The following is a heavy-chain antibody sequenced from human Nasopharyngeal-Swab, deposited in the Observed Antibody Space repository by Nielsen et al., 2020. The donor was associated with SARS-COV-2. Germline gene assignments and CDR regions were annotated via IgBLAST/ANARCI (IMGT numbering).Heavy chain of an antibody. Sequence: ASVKVSCKASGYTFTSYDINWVRQATGQGLEWMGWMNPNSGNTGYAQKFQGRVTITRNTSISTAYMELSSLRSEDTAVYYCARGRFLEWLLYSDYYYYGMDAWGQGTTVTVSS. V-gene: IGHV1-8*03. CDR3: ARGRFLEWLLYSDYYYYGMDA. CDR1: GYTFTSYD. CDR2: MNPNSGNT. J-gene: IGHJ6*02. D-gene: IGHD3-3*01.